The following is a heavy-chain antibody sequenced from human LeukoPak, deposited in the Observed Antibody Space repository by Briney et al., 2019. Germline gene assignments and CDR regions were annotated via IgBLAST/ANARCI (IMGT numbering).Heavy chain of an antibody. V-gene: IGHV1-8*03. CDR2: MNPNSGNT. Sequence: GASVKVSCKASGYTFTSYDINWVRQATGQGLEWMGWMNPNSGNTDYAQKFQGRVTITRNSSISTAYMELSGLRSEDTAVYYCARGPSPYFYXDXWGXXTLXTVS. CDR1: GYTFTSYD. J-gene: IGHJ4*01. D-gene: IGHD2/OR15-2a*01. CDR3: ARGPSPYFYXDX.